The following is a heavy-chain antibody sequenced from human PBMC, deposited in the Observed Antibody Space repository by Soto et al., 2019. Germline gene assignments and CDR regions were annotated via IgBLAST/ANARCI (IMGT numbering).Heavy chain of an antibody. CDR3: ARGQYAGSGSYYYYYYGMDV. D-gene: IGHD3-10*01. CDR2: MNPNSGNT. V-gene: IGHV1-8*01. CDR1: GYTFTSYD. Sequence: ASVKVSCKAPGYTFTSYDINWVRQATGQGLEWMGWMNPNSGNTGYAQKFQGRVTMTRNTSISTAYMELSSLRSEDTAVYYCARGQYAGSGSYYYYYYGMDVWGQGTTVTVSS. J-gene: IGHJ6*02.